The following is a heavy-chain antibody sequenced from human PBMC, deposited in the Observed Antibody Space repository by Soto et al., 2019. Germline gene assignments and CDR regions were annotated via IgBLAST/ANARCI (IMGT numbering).Heavy chain of an antibody. V-gene: IGHV1-8*01. CDR2: MHPNSGNT. J-gene: IGHJ6*03. CDR3: ASPAARWFGEYGTHYYYYMDV. Sequence: QVQLVQSGAEVKKPGASVKVSCKASGYTFTSYDINWVRQATGQGLEWMGWMHPNSGNTGHAQKFQGRVTMPRNTSISTAYMELSSLRSEDTAVYYCASPAARWFGEYGTHYYYYMDVWGKGTTVTVSS. D-gene: IGHD3-10*01. CDR1: GYTFTSYD.